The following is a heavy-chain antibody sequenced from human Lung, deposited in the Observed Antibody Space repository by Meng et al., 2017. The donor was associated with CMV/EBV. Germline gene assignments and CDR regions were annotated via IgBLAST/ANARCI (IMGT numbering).Heavy chain of an antibody. V-gene: IGHV3-21*01. Sequence: GGSXRLXCEASGFTFSAYSMNWVRQAPGKGLEWVSSISTTSTYIYYADSVKGRFTISRDNAKNSLYLQMDSLRADDTAVYYCAGFGVAITNGMDVWGQGTTVTVSS. J-gene: IGHJ6*02. CDR3: AGFGVAITNGMDV. CDR1: GFTFSAYS. CDR2: ISTTSTYI. D-gene: IGHD3-3*01.